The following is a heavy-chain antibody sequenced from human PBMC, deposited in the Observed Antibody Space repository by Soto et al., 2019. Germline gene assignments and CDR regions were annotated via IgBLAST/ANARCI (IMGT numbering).Heavy chain of an antibody. Sequence: GGSLRLSCAASGFTFSSYSMNWVRQAPGKGLEWVSSISSSSSYIYYADSVKGRFTISRDNAKNSLYLQMNSLRAEDTAVYYCAGITESDSSGYSNLDYFDYWGREPWSPSPQ. CDR3: AGITESDSSGYSNLDYFDY. CDR2: ISSSSSYI. CDR1: GFTFSSYS. D-gene: IGHD3-22*01. V-gene: IGHV3-21*01. J-gene: IGHJ4*02.